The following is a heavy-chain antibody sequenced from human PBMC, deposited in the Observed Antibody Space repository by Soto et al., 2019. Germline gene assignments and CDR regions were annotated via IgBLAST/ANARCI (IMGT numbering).Heavy chain of an antibody. CDR3: ARGGGNSARDAFDI. J-gene: IGHJ3*02. CDR1: GGSVSSGSYY. V-gene: IGHV4-61*01. D-gene: IGHD1-1*01. Sequence: QVQLQESGPGLVKPSETLSLTCTVSGGSVSSGSYYWSWIRQPPGKGLEWIGYMYYSGSTNYNPSLTSRVTTSLDTPKNQFSLGLSSVAAADTAVYYCARGGGNSARDAFDIWGQGTMVTVSS. CDR2: MYYSGST.